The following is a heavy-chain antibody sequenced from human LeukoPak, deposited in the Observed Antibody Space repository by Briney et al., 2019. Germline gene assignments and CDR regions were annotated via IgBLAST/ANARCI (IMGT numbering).Heavy chain of an antibody. CDR3: AREYYSSGYYSFDY. J-gene: IGHJ4*02. Sequence: PSETLSLTCTVSGGSISSYYWSWIRQPPGKGLEWIGEINHSGSTNYNPSLKSRVTISVGTSKNQFSLKLSSVTAADTAVYYCAREYYSSGYYSFDYWGQGTLVTVSS. V-gene: IGHV4-34*01. CDR1: GGSISSYY. CDR2: INHSGST. D-gene: IGHD3-22*01.